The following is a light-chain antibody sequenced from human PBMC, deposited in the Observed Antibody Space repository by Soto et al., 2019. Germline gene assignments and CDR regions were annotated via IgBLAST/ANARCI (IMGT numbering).Light chain of an antibody. Sequence: QSALTQPRSVSGSPGQSVTISCTGASNDSGGYNFVPWYQQTPGMAPRLITYDVTKRPSGVPDRFSGSKSGNTASLTISGLQAEHEAEYFCCSYAGTFIYVVFGGGTQLTVL. V-gene: IGLV2-11*01. CDR1: SNDSGGYNF. CDR2: DVT. CDR3: CSYAGTFIYVV. J-gene: IGLJ2*01.